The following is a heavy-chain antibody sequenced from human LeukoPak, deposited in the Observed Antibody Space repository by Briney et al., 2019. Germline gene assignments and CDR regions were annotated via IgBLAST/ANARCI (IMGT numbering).Heavy chain of an antibody. J-gene: IGHJ4*02. CDR3: AGATGYSSGWYWFYFDY. V-gene: IGHV4-39*07. D-gene: IGHD6-19*01. Sequence: SETLSLTCTVSGGSISSSSYYWGWIRQPPGKGLEWIGSIYYSGSIYYNPSLKSRVTISVDTSKNQFSLKLTSVTAADTAVYYCAGATGYSSGWYWFYFDYWGQGTLATVSS. CDR2: IYYSGSI. CDR1: GGSISSSSYY.